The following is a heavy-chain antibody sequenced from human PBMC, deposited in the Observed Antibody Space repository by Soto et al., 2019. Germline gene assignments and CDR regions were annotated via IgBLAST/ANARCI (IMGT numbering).Heavy chain of an antibody. D-gene: IGHD6-6*01. V-gene: IGHV1-69*06. J-gene: IGHJ4*02. CDR2: IIPLSGTA. CDR3: ATDPDSSSSYRPFDY. CDR1: GDTFSNHA. Sequence: QVQLVQSGAEVRKPGSSVKVSCKASGDTFSNHAVSWVRQAPGQGPEWMGGIIPLSGTANYAQKFQGRVTTTADKATSTAYMELSSLRSEDTAVYYCATDPDSSSSYRPFDYWGQGTLVTVSS.